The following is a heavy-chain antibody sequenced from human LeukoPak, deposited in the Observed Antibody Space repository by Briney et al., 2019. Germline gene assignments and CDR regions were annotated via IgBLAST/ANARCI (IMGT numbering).Heavy chain of an antibody. CDR3: ARMIFGVASPIAAFDI. V-gene: IGHV3-48*01. CDR2: ISSSSSTI. J-gene: IGHJ3*02. D-gene: IGHD3-3*01. Sequence: GGSLRLSCAASGFTFSSYSMNWVRQAPGKGLEWVSYISSSSSTIYYADSVKGRFTISRDNAKNSLYLQMNSLRAEDTAVYYCARMIFGVASPIAAFDIWGQGTMVTVSS. CDR1: GFTFSSYS.